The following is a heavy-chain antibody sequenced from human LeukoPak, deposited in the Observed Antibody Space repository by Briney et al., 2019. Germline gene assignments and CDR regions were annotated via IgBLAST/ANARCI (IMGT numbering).Heavy chain of an antibody. Sequence: ASVKVSCKASGYTFTSYGISWVRQAPGQGLEWMGWISAYNGNTNYAQKLQGRVTMTTDTSTSTAYMELRSLRSDDTAVYYCAREGYVNYDFWSGSDTCDYWGQGTLVTVSS. J-gene: IGHJ4*02. CDR2: ISAYNGNT. CDR3: AREGYVNYDFWSGSDTCDY. CDR1: GYTFTSYG. D-gene: IGHD3-3*01. V-gene: IGHV1-18*01.